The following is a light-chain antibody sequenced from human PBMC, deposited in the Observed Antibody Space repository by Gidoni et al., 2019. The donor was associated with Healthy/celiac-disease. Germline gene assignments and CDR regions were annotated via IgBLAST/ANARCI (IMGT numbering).Light chain of an antibody. V-gene: IGKV1-5*03. J-gene: IGKJ1*01. CDR1: QSISSW. Sequence: DIQMTKSPSTLSASVGDRVTITCRASQSISSWLAWYQQKPGKAPKLQIYKASSLESGVPSRFSGSGSGTEFTLTISSLQPDDFATYYCQQYNSYSPTFGQXTKVEIK. CDR3: QQYNSYSPT. CDR2: KAS.